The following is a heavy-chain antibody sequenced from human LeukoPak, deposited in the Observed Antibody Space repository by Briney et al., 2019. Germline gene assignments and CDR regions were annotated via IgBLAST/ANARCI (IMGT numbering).Heavy chain of an antibody. Sequence: PSETLSLTCTVSGGSISSGSYYWSWIRQPAGKGLEWIGRIYTSGSTNYNPSLKSRVTISVDTSKNQFSLKLSSVTAADTAVYYCAREAYSEDYSGQGTLVTVSS. CDR2: IYTSGST. CDR1: GGSISSGSYY. V-gene: IGHV4-61*02. CDR3: AREAYSEDY. D-gene: IGHD4-11*01. J-gene: IGHJ4*02.